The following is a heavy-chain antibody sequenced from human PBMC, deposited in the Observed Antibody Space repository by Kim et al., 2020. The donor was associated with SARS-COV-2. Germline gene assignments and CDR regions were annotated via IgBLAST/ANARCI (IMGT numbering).Heavy chain of an antibody. J-gene: IGHJ4*02. Sequence: SETLSLTCTVSGGSISTYFWTWIRQPAGKGLEWIGRISSSGRNDYNPSLKSRVTMSIDTSKNQFSLKLNSVIAADTAVYYCVRERGDFFSDYWGQGTLVTVSP. CDR2: ISSSGRN. V-gene: IGHV4-4*07. CDR1: GGSISTYF. CDR3: VRERGDFFSDY.